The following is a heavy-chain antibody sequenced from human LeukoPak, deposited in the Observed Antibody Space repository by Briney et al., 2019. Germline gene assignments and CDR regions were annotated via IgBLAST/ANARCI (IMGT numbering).Heavy chain of an antibody. CDR2: IYYSGST. V-gene: IGHV4-59*01. CDR1: GGSISSYY. D-gene: IGHD4-23*01. J-gene: IGHJ5*02. CDR3: ARVRTTVVTRWFDP. Sequence: SETLSLTCTVSGGSISSYYWSWIRQPPGKGLEWIGYIYYSGSTNYNPSLKSRVTISVDTSKNQFSLKLSSVTAADTAVYYCARVRTTVVTRWFDPWGQGTLVTVSS.